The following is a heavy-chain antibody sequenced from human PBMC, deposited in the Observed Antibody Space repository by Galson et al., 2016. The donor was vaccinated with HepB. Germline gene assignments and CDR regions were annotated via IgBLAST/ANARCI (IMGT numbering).Heavy chain of an antibody. CDR3: AGQTGGSGSPSDAFDI. Sequence: QSGAEVKKPGESLKISCKGSGYSFTSYWIGWVRQMPGKGLEWMGIIYPGDSDTNYNPSFQGQVIISADKSISTAYLQWSSLKASDTATYYCAGQTGGSGSPSDAFDIWGQGTMVTVS. V-gene: IGHV5-51*01. J-gene: IGHJ3*02. D-gene: IGHD3-10*01. CDR2: IYPGDSDT. CDR1: GYSFTSYW.